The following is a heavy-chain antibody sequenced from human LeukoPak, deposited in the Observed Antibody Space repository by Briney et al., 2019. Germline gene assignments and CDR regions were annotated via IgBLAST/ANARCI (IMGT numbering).Heavy chain of an antibody. CDR3: TRRRYDFWSGYYDDY. V-gene: IGHV3-73*01. CDR2: IRSKANSYAT. Sequence: RGSLTLSCAPSGFTFSGSAMHWVRQASGKGLEWVGRIRSKANSYATAYAASVKGRFTISRDDSKNTAYLQMNSLKTEDTAVYYCTRRRYDFWSGYYDDYWGQGTLVTVSS. D-gene: IGHD3-3*01. J-gene: IGHJ4*02. CDR1: GFTFSGSA.